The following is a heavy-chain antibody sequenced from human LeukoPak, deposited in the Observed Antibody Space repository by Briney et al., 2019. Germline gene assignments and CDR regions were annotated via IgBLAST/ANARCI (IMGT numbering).Heavy chain of an antibody. D-gene: IGHD3-22*01. CDR1: GGSISSYY. CDR2: IYYSGST. J-gene: IGHJ6*02. Sequence: SETLSLTCTVSGGSISSYYWSWIRQPPGKGLEWIGYIYYSGSTNYNPSLKSRVTISVDTSKNQFSLKLSSVTAADTAVYYCARQMAYYYDSSGYYVSSYYYGMDVWGQGTTVTVTS. V-gene: IGHV4-59*08. CDR3: ARQMAYYYDSSGYYVSSYYYGMDV.